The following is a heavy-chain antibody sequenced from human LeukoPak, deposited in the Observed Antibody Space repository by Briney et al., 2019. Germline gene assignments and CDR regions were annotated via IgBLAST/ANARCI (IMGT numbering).Heavy chain of an antibody. J-gene: IGHJ6*02. V-gene: IGHV1-69*04. CDR3: ASLSITMVRGVIETYGMDV. D-gene: IGHD3-10*01. CDR2: IIPILGIA. CDR1: GGTFSSYA. Sequence: ASVKVSCKASGGTFSSYAISWVRQAPGQGLEWMGRIIPILGIANYAQKFQGRVTITADKSTSTAYMELSSLRSEDTAVYHCASLSITMVRGVIETYGMDVWGQGTTVTVSS.